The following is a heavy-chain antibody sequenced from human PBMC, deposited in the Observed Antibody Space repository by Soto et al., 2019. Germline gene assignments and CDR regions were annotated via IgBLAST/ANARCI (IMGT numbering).Heavy chain of an antibody. J-gene: IGHJ5*02. CDR1: GYTFIGYY. CDR3: VRDGVGATPIGAFAP. V-gene: IGHV1-2*06. D-gene: IGHD1-26*01. CDR2: INPCSGDT. Sequence: QVQLVQSGAEVKKPGASVKVSCKASGYTFIGYYIHWVRQAPGQGLEWMGRINPCSGDTTYAQKFQGRLTMTRDTPISTGSIELTSPRSDETAGYYCVRDGVGATPIGAFAPWGQGSLVTVSS.